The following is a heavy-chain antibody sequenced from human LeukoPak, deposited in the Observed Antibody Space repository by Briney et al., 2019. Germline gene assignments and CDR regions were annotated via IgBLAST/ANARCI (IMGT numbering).Heavy chain of an antibody. Sequence: SETLSLTCAVFGGSFSGYYWSWICQPPGKGLEWIGEINHSGSTNYNPSLKSRVTISIDTSKNQFSLKLSSVTAADTAVYYCARDSGTTGEVKFDPWGQGTLVTVSS. J-gene: IGHJ5*02. D-gene: IGHD3-10*01. V-gene: IGHV4-34*01. CDR3: ARDSGTTGEVKFDP. CDR2: INHSGST. CDR1: GGSFSGYY.